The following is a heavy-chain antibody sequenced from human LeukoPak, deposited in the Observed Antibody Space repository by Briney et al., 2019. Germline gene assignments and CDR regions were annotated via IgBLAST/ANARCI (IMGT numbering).Heavy chain of an antibody. CDR3: ARGRYCSGGSCYNPYYFDY. V-gene: IGHV4-34*01. CDR2: INHSGST. CDR1: GGSFSGYY. Sequence: PSETLSLTCAVYGGSFSGYYWSWIRQPPGQGLEWIGEINHSGSTNYNPSLKSRVTISVDTSKNQFSLKLSSVTAADTAVYYCARGRYCSGGSCYNPYYFDYWGQGTLVTVSS. D-gene: IGHD2-15*01. J-gene: IGHJ4*02.